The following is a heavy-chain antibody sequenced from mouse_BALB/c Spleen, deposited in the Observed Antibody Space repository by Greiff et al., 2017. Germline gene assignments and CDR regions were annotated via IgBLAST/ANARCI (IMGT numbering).Heavy chain of an antibody. V-gene: IGHV5-17*02. Sequence: EVKLMESGGGLVQPGGSRKLSCAASGFTFSSFGMHWVRQAPEKGLEWVAYISSGSSTIYYADPVKGRFTISRDNPKNTLFLQITSLRSDDTAMYYCARGDYYGSDYWGQGTTLTVSS. CDR2: ISSGSSTI. CDR1: GFTFSSFG. D-gene: IGHD1-1*01. CDR3: ARGDYYGSDY. J-gene: IGHJ2*01.